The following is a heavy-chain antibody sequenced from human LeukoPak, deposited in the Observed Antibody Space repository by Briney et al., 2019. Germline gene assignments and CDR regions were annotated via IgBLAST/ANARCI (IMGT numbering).Heavy chain of an antibody. J-gene: IGHJ6*02. D-gene: IGHD5-24*01. CDR2: INTNTGNP. Sequence: ASVKVSCKASGYTFTSYAMNWVRQAPGQGLEWMGWINTNTGNPTYAQGFTGRFVFSLDTSVSTAYLQIGSLKAEDTAVYYCAREGQGRWLQFFASKNRDYGMDVWGQGTTVTVSS. CDR3: AREGQGRWLQFFASKNRDYGMDV. V-gene: IGHV7-4-1*01. CDR1: GYTFTSYA.